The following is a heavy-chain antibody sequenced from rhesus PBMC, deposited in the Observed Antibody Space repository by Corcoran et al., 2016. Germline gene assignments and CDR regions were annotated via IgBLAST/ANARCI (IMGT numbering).Heavy chain of an antibody. V-gene: IGHV4-143*01. CDR3: ARQGAGSGRFDV. CDR2: IYGNSAST. CDR1: GGSLSCSYD. D-gene: IGHD3-22*01. Sequence: QVQLQESGPGLVKPSDPLSLTCTVSGGSLSCSYDCSWIRQPPGKGLDGIGGIYGNSASTDYNPPLKSRVTISKDTSKNQFSLKLSSVTAADTAVYYCARQGAGSGRFDVWGPGVLVTVSS. J-gene: IGHJ5-1*01.